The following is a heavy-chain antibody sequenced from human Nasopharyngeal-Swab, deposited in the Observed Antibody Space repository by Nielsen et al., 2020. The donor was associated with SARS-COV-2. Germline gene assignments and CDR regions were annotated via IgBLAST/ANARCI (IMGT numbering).Heavy chain of an antibody. CDR1: GYSFTSYW. J-gene: IGHJ4*02. CDR3: ARLQGEWELPHDY. V-gene: IGHV5-51*01. Sequence: GESLKISCKGSGYSFTSYWIGWVRQMPGKGLEWMGIIYPGDSDTRYSPSFQGQVTISADKSISTAYLQWSGLKASDTAMYYCARLQGEWELPHDYWGQGTLVTVSS. CDR2: IYPGDSDT. D-gene: IGHD1-26*01.